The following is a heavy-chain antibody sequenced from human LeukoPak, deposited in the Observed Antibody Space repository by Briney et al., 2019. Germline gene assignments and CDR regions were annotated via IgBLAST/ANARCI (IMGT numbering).Heavy chain of an antibody. CDR1: GGSISSYY. Sequence: PSETLSLTCTVSGGSISSYYWSWLRQPPGKGLEWIGEINHSGSTNYNPSLKSRVTISVDTSKNQFSLKLSSVTAADTAVYYCARGTVTTWYYYYYYYMDVWGKGTTVTVSS. D-gene: IGHD4-11*01. V-gene: IGHV4-34*01. CDR2: INHSGST. J-gene: IGHJ6*03. CDR3: ARGTVTTWYYYYYYYMDV.